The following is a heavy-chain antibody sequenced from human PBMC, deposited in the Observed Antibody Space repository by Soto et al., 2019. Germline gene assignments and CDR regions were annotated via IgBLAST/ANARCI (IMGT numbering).Heavy chain of an antibody. CDR2: ISGSGGST. CDR1: GFTFSSYA. J-gene: IGHJ4*02. V-gene: IGHV3-23*01. D-gene: IGHD6-6*01. Sequence: GGSLRLSCAASGFTFSSYAMSWVRQAPGKGLEWVSAISGSGGSTYYADSVKGRFTISRDNSKNTLYLQMNNLRAEDTAVYYCAKDLKRQLVRYYFDYWGQGTLVTVSS. CDR3: AKDLKRQLVRYYFDY.